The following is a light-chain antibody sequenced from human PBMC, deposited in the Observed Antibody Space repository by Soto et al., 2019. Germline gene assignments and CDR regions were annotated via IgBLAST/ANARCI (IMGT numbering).Light chain of an antibody. CDR3: QKYNSAPWT. V-gene: IGKV1-27*01. CDR1: QGISNY. Sequence: DIQMTQSPSSLSASVGDRVTITCRASQGISNYLAWYQQQPGKVPKLLIYAASTLKSGVPSRFSGSGSGTDFTLTISSLQPEDVATYYYQKYNSAPWTFGQGTKVEIK. J-gene: IGKJ1*01. CDR2: AAS.